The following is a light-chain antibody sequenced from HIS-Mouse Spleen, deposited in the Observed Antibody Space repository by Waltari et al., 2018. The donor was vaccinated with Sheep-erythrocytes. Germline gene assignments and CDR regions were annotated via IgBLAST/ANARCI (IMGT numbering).Light chain of an antibody. Sequence: QSALTQPPSASGSPGQSVTISCTGTSSDVGGYTYVPWYQQHPGKAPNLMIYEGSKRPSGVSNRFSGSKSGNTASLTISGLQAEDEADYYCCSYAGSSTPWVFGGGTKLTVL. CDR1: SSDVGGYTY. J-gene: IGLJ3*02. CDR3: CSYAGSSTPWV. CDR2: EGS. V-gene: IGLV2-23*01.